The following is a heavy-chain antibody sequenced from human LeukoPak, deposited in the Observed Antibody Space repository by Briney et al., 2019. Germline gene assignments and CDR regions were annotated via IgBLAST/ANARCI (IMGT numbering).Heavy chain of an antibody. Sequence: GGSLRLSCAASGFIFSDYYMSWIRQAPGKGLEWVSAISGSGGSTYYADSVKGRFTISRDNSKNTLYLQMNSLRAEDTAVYYCARGGPAAGRFDYWGQGTLVTVSS. CDR2: ISGSGGST. CDR3: ARGGPAAGRFDY. CDR1: GFIFSDYY. D-gene: IGHD6-13*01. J-gene: IGHJ4*02. V-gene: IGHV3-23*01.